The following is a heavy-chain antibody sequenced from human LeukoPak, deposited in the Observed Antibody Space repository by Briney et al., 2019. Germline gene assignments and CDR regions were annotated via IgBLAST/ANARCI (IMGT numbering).Heavy chain of an antibody. CDR1: GGSISSHY. CDR3: ASGSNWNRFDY. CDR2: IYYSGST. J-gene: IGHJ4*02. Sequence: SDTLSLTCTVSGGSISSHYWSWIRQPPGKGLEWIGYIYYSGSTNYNPSLKSRVTISVDTSKNQFSLKLSSGTAADTAVYYCASGSNWNRFDYWGQGTLVTVSS. V-gene: IGHV4-59*07. D-gene: IGHD1-20*01.